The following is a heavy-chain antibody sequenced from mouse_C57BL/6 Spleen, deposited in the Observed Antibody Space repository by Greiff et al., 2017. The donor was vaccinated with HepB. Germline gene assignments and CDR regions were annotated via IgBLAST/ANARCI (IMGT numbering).Heavy chain of an antibody. CDR2: INPSNGGT. CDR3: ARAPGDSRYYYAMDY. CDR1: GYTFTSYW. V-gene: IGHV1-53*01. J-gene: IGHJ4*01. D-gene: IGHD1-1*01. Sequence: QVQLQQPGTELVKPGAPVKLSCKASGYTFTSYWMHWVKQRPGQGLEWIGNINPSNGGTNYNEKFKSKATLTVDKSSSTAYMQLSSLTSEDSAVYYCARAPGDSRYYYAMDYWGQGTSVTVSS.